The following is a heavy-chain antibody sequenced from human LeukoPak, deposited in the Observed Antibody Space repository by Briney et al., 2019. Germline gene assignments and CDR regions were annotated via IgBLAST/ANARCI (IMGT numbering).Heavy chain of an antibody. CDR3: ARSAQGSSWAINYSYLYMDV. CDR1: EGTFSSYT. Sequence: ASVKVSCKASEGTFSSYTVSWVRRAPGQGLEWMGRIVPVLDMTDYAQKFQGRVTITADRSTSTVYMELNSLTSEDTAMYYCARSAQGSSWAINYSYLYMDVWGKGTTVTVS. J-gene: IGHJ6*03. D-gene: IGHD6-13*01. V-gene: IGHV1-69*02. CDR2: IVPVLDMT.